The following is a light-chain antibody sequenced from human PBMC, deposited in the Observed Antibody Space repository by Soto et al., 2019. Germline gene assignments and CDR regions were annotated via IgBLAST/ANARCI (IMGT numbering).Light chain of an antibody. CDR3: QQYGSSPGT. CDR1: QSVSSSY. V-gene: IGKV3-20*01. Sequence: EIVLTQSPGTLSLSPGERATLSCRASQSVSSSYVAWYQQKPGQTPRLLMYGASSRATGIPDRFSGSGSGTDFTLTITRLEPEDFAVYYCQQYGSSPGTFGQGTKVEIK. CDR2: GAS. J-gene: IGKJ1*01.